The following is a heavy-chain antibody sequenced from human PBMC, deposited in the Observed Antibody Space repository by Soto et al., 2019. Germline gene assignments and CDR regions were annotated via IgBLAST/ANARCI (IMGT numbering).Heavy chain of an antibody. V-gene: IGHV4-59*01. J-gene: IGHJ6*02. CDR1: GGSISDYF. CDR3: ASAYYYGSGSHPYFYYGMDV. D-gene: IGHD3-10*01. CDR2: VHNTGNT. Sequence: QVQLQESGPGLVKPSETLSLTCTVSGGSISDYFWSWIRQPPGKVLEWVGYVHNTGNTKYNPSLKSRVTISVDTSKRQFSLKLSSVTAADAAVYYCASAYYYGSGSHPYFYYGMDVWGQGTTVTVSS.